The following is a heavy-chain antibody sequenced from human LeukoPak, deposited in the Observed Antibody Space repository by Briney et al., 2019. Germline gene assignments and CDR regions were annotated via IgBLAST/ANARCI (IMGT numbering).Heavy chain of an antibody. V-gene: IGHV3-13*01. J-gene: IGHJ5*02. CDR3: ARGNSLGWFDP. CDR1: GFTFSSYS. CDR2: IGTAGDT. Sequence: GGSLRLSCAASGFTFSSYSMNWVRQAPGKGLEWVSAIGTAGDTYYPGSVKGRFTISRENAKNSLYLQMNSLRAEDTAVYYCARGNSLGWFDPWGQGTLVTVSS. D-gene: IGHD1/OR15-1a*01.